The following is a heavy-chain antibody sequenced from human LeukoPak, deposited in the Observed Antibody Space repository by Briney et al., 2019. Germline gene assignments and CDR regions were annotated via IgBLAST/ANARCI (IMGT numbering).Heavy chain of an antibody. D-gene: IGHD4-17*01. V-gene: IGHV3-49*04. CDR3: TREYGDYPCYYGMDV. J-gene: IGHJ6*02. CDR1: GFTFGDYA. Sequence: GGALILSCPASGFTFGDYAMSWVRQAPAKVWAGVGFIRIKPYGGTTEYGGYVKGRFTISRDDSKSIAYLQMDSLKTEDTAVYYCTREYGDYPCYYGMDVWGQGTTVSVSS. CDR2: IRIKPYGGTT.